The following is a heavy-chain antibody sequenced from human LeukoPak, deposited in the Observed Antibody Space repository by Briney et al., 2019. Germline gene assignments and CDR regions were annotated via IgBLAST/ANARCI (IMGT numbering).Heavy chain of an antibody. J-gene: IGHJ4*02. Sequence: VASVKVSCKASGYTFTGYYMHWVRQAPGQGLEWMGRINPNSGGTNYAQKFQGRVTMTRDTSISTAYMELSRLRSDDMAVYYCASWDTYYDILTGHSGVYWGQGTLVTVSS. V-gene: IGHV1-2*06. D-gene: IGHD3-9*01. CDR3: ASWDTYYDILTGHSGVY. CDR2: INPNSGGT. CDR1: GYTFTGYY.